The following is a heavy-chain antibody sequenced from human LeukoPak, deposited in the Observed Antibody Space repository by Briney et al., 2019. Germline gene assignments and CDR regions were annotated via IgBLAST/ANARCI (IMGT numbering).Heavy chain of an antibody. CDR3: ARVRRYGSGSYPVDY. J-gene: IGHJ4*02. CDR2: IYYSGST. CDR1: GGSISSYY. V-gene: IGHV4-59*01. D-gene: IGHD3-10*01. Sequence: SETLSLTCTVSGGSISSYYWSWIRQPPGKGLEWIGYIYYSGSTNYNPSLKSRVTISVDTSKNQSSLKLSSVTAADTAVYYCARVRRYGSGSYPVDYWGQGTLVTVSS.